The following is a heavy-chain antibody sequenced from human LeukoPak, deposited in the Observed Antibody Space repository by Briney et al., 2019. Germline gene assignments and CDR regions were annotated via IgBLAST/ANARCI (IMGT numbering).Heavy chain of an antibody. J-gene: IGHJ3*02. CDR1: GGSISSYY. V-gene: IGHV4-59*01. CDR2: IYYSGST. CDR3: ARENQVAFDI. Sequence: SETLPLTCTVSGGSISSYYWSWIRQPPGKGLEWIGYIYYSGSTNYNPSLKSRVTISVDTSKNQFSLKLSSVTAADTAVYYCARENQVAFDIWGQGTMVTVSS.